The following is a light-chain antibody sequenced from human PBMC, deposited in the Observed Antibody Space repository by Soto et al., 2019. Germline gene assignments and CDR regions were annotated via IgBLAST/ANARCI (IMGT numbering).Light chain of an antibody. V-gene: IGKV3-11*01. CDR2: DAS. CDR3: QKRSNWPPLFT. Sequence: EIVLTQSPATVSLAPRESRTRSCRDIQIVSIYLAWYQQKPGQAPRLLIYDASNRATGIPARFSGSGSGTDCTLTISCLQPEDFAVYYCQKRSNWPPLFTFGQGTRLEIK. CDR1: QIVSIY. J-gene: IGKJ5*01.